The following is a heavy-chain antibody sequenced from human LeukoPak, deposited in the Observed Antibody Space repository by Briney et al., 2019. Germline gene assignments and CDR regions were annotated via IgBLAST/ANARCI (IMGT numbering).Heavy chain of an antibody. CDR3: ARSRNYYGSGSYYPYYFDY. D-gene: IGHD3-10*01. Sequence: PGGSLRLSCAASGFTFSSYSMNWVRQAPGKGLEWVSSISSSSSYIYYADSVKGRFTISRDNAKNSLYLQMNSLRAEDTAVYYCARSRNYYGSGSYYPYYFDYWGQGTLVTVSP. J-gene: IGHJ4*02. CDR1: GFTFSSYS. V-gene: IGHV3-21*01. CDR2: ISSSSSYI.